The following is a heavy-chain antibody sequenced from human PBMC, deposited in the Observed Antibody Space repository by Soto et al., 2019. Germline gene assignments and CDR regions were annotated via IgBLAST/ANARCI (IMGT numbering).Heavy chain of an antibody. Sequence: QVQLVQSGAEVKKPGSSVKVSCKASGGTFSSYAISWVRQAPGQGLEWMGGIIPIFGTANYAQKFQGRVTITADESTSTAYMELSSLRSEGTAVCYCARLRFLEWSVGSRFDPWGQGTLVTVSS. D-gene: IGHD3-3*01. J-gene: IGHJ5*02. CDR3: ARLRFLEWSVGSRFDP. V-gene: IGHV1-69*01. CDR2: IIPIFGTA. CDR1: GGTFSSYA.